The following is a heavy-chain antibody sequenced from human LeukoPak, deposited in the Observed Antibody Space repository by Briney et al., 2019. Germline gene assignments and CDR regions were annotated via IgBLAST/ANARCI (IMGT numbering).Heavy chain of an antibody. V-gene: IGHV4-4*09. Sequence: SETLSLTCTVSGGSITNFYWSWIRQPPGKRLECIGYIYSSGSTTYNPSLKSRVTMSVDTSKKQFSLRLSSVTAADTAVYYCASTVVTPDRYFDYWGQGTLVTVSS. CDR1: GGSITNFY. CDR2: IYSSGST. D-gene: IGHD4-23*01. CDR3: ASTVVTPDRYFDY. J-gene: IGHJ4*02.